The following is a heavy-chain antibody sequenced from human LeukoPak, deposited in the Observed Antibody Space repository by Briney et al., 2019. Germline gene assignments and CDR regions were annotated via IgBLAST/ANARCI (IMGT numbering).Heavy chain of an antibody. Sequence: GGSLRLSCAASGFTFSNAWMSWVRQAPGKGLEWVGRIKSKTDGGTTGYAAPVKGRFTISRDDSKNTLCLQMNSLKTEDTAVYYCTTDLQWLNGNFDYWGQGTLVTVSS. D-gene: IGHD6-19*01. J-gene: IGHJ4*02. V-gene: IGHV3-15*01. CDR1: GFTFSNAW. CDR3: TTDLQWLNGNFDY. CDR2: IKSKTDGGTT.